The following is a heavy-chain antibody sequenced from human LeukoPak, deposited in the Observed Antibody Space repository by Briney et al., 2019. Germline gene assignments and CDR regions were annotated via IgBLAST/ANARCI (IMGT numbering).Heavy chain of an antibody. D-gene: IGHD2-2*01. CDR1: GHTLTELS. Sequence: ASVKVSCKVSGHTLTELSMHWVRQAPGKGLEWMGSFDPEDGETVYAQNFQGRVTLNEDTSIDTAYMELYILRSEDTAVYYCATPGPAPINNWFETWGQGTLVTVSS. CDR2: FDPEDGET. CDR3: ATPGPAPINNWFET. J-gene: IGHJ5*02. V-gene: IGHV1-24*01.